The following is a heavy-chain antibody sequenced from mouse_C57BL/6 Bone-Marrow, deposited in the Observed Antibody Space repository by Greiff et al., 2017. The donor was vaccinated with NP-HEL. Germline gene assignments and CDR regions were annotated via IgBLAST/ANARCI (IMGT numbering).Heavy chain of an antibody. Sequence: VQLQQSGAELARPGASVKLSCTASGYTFTSYGISWVKQRTGQGLEWIGEIYPRSGNTYYHEKFKGKATMTADKASSTAYMELRSLTSEDAAVDVCARGGYYSWFAYWGQGTLVTVSP. CDR2: IYPRSGNT. CDR1: GYTFTSYG. D-gene: IGHD2-3*01. V-gene: IGHV1-81*01. CDR3: ARGGYYSWFAY. J-gene: IGHJ3*01.